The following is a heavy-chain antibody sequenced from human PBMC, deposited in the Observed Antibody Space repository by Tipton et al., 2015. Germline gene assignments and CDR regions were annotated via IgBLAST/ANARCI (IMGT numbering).Heavy chain of an antibody. V-gene: IGHV3-23*01. Sequence: SLRLSCAASGFTLSSYAMSWVRQAPGKGLEWVSSISSSGDSSGDSTYYADSVKGRFTISRDNSRNTLFLQMNSLRAEDTAVYYCARDRGYWERYLFDYWGQGTLVTVSS. J-gene: IGHJ4*02. CDR3: ARDRGYWERYLFDY. CDR1: GFTLSSYA. CDR2: ISSSGDSSGDST. D-gene: IGHD1-1*01.